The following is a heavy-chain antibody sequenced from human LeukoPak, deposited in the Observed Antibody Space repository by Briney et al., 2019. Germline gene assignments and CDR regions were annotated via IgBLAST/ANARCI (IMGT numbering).Heavy chain of an antibody. CDR3: SSVYSASYYLEV. D-gene: IGHD1-26*01. CDR2: MSPNSGNT. Sequence: AAVKVSCKGSGYSFTIYEINWVRQATGQGLEWMGLMSPNSGNTGYAQKFHGRVTMTRNTAISTASMELSSLRSEDTATDYCSSVYSASYYLEVWGQGTLVTVSS. V-gene: IGHV1-8*01. CDR1: GYSFTIYE. J-gene: IGHJ4*02.